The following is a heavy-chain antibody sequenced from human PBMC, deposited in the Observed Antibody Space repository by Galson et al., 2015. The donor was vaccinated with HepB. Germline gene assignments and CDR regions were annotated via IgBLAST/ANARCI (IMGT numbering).Heavy chain of an antibody. D-gene: IGHD2-15*01. V-gene: IGHV1-2*06. CDR2: INPNSGGT. Sequence: SVKVSCKASGYTFTGYYMHWVRQAPGQGLEWMGRINPNSGGTNYAQKFQGRVTMTRDTSIGTAYMELSRLRSDDTAVYYCAREGCSGGSCYTYYYYYYYMDVWGKGTTVTVSS. CDR1: GYTFTGYY. CDR3: AREGCSGGSCYTYYYYYYYMDV. J-gene: IGHJ6*03.